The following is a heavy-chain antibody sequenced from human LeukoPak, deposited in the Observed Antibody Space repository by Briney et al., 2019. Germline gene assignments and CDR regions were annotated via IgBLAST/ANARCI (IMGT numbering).Heavy chain of an antibody. CDR2: ISAYNGNT. J-gene: IGHJ6*03. CDR3: ARGPTVVTQNYYYYYYMDV. Sequence: ASVKVSCKASGYTFTSYGISWVRQAPGQGLEWMGWISAYNGNTNYAQKLQGRVTMTPDTSTSTAYMELRSLRSDDTAVYYCARGPTVVTQNYYYYYYMDVWAKGPRSPSP. CDR1: GYTFTSYG. D-gene: IGHD4-23*01. V-gene: IGHV1-18*01.